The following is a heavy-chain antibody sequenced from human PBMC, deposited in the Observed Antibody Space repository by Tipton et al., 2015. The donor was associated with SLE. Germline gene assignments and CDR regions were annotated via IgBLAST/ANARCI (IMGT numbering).Heavy chain of an antibody. J-gene: IGHJ4*02. Sequence: TLSLTCAVSGFSISSGYYWGWIRQPPGEGLEWIGSIHHSGNTYFNPSLKSRVSMSVDTSKNQSSLKLTSVTAADTAVYSCARRERGYSYAPFDYWGQGTLITVSS. D-gene: IGHD5-18*01. CDR3: ARRERGYSYAPFDY. CDR1: GFSISSGYY. CDR2: IHHSGNT. V-gene: IGHV4-38-2*01.